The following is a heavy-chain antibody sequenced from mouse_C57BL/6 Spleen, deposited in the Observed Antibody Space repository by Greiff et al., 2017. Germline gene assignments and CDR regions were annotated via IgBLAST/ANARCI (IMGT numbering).Heavy chain of an antibody. Sequence: QVQLQQSGPELVKPGASVKISCKASGYAFSSSWMNWVKQRPGKGLEWIGRIYPGDGDTNYNGKFKGKATLTADKSSSKAYMQLSSLTSEDSAVYFCASPAYYSNTDAMDYWGQGTSVTVSS. CDR2: IYPGDGDT. D-gene: IGHD2-5*01. V-gene: IGHV1-82*01. CDR1: GYAFSSSW. CDR3: ASPAYYSNTDAMDY. J-gene: IGHJ4*01.